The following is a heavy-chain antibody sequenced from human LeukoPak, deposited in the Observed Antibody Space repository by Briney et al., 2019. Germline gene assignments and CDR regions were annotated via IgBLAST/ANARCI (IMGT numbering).Heavy chain of an antibody. Sequence: PWGSLRLSCAASEFTFSTYWMSWVRQAPGKGLEWVADIKQDGSEKYYVDSVKGRFTISRQNAKNSLFLQMNSLRAEDTAVYYCARHRSGGSQDDAFDIWGQGTMVTVSS. CDR3: ARHRSGGSQDDAFDI. V-gene: IGHV3-7*01. D-gene: IGHD2-15*01. J-gene: IGHJ3*02. CDR1: EFTFSTYW. CDR2: IKQDGSEK.